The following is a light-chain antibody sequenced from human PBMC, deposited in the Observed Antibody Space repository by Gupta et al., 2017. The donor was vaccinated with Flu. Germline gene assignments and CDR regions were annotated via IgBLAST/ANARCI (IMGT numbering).Light chain of an antibody. CDR2: KIA. CDR3: MQGTHWPPFT. CDR1: HSLVDSDGNNN. Sequence: CRSSHSLVDSDGNNNLIWFKQRPGQSPRRLIYKIANRDSGVPDRFSGSGSGTDFTLKISRVEAEDVVFYFCMQGTHWPPFTFGHGTKLEIK. V-gene: IGKV2-30*01. J-gene: IGKJ2*01.